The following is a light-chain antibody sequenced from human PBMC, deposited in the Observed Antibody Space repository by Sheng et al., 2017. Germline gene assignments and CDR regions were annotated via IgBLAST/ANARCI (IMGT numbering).Light chain of an antibody. CDR1: SFNIGNNA. CDR2: NDD. J-gene: IGLJ2*01. V-gene: IGLV1-36*01. CDR3: QSYDSSLSGHVV. Sequence: QPVLTQPPSVSEAPRQRVTISCSGSSFNIGNNAVNWYQQLPGKAPKVLIYNDDLLPSGVSDRFSGSKSGTSASLAISGLQSEDEADYYCQSYDSSLSGHVVFGGGTKLTVL.